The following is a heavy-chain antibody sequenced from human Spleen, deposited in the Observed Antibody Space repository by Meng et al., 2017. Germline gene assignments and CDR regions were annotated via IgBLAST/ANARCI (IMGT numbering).Heavy chain of an antibody. Sequence: ASVKVSCKPSGYNFPDYYIHWVRRAPGQGLEWMGRINPKSGDTHYAQKFQARVIMTGDTSISTAYMGLSGLRSDDTAMYYCARDEDLSAAGKLFGDYWGQGTLVTVSS. D-gene: IGHD6-25*01. CDR1: GYNFPDYY. V-gene: IGHV1-2*06. CDR2: INPKSGDT. CDR3: ARDEDLSAAGKLFGDY. J-gene: IGHJ4*02.